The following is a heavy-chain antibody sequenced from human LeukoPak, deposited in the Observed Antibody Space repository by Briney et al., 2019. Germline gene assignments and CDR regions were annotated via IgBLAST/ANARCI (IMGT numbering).Heavy chain of an antibody. V-gene: IGHV4-4*07. Sequence: SETLSLTCTVSGGPISSYYWSWIRQPAGKGLEWIGRIYTSGSTNYNPSLKSRVTMSVDTSKNQFSLKLSSVTAADTAVYYCAREGGYSSSWYVDWFDPWGQGTLVTVSS. D-gene: IGHD6-13*01. CDR2: IYTSGST. J-gene: IGHJ5*02. CDR3: AREGGYSSSWYVDWFDP. CDR1: GGPISSYY.